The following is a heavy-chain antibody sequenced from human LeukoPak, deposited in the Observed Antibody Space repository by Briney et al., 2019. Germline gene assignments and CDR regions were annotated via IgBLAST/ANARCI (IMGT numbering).Heavy chain of an antibody. CDR2: TRGSGDDT. CDR3: AKKRSSGGATQFDY. Sequence: GGSLRLSCVASAFTSSSFGMSWVRQPPGKGLEWVSSTRGSGDDTYYADSVKGRFTLSRDNSKNTLYLQMNSLRADDTAVYYCAKKRSSGGATQFDYWGQGTLVTVSS. J-gene: IGHJ4*02. CDR1: AFTSSSFG. V-gene: IGHV3-23*01. D-gene: IGHD2-15*01.